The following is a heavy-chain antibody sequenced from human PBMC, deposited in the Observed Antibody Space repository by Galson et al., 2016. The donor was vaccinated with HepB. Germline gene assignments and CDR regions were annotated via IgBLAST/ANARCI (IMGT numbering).Heavy chain of an antibody. CDR2: IKSDSSDK. J-gene: IGHJ4*02. CDR3: AREDEEAFDF. Sequence: SLRLSCAASGFTFSIYSMNWVRQAPGKGLEWVSSIKSDSSDKYYADSVRGRFTISRDNAKNSLFLEMSSVRAEDTALYYCAREDEEAFDFWGQGTLVTVSS. V-gene: IGHV3-21*01. CDR1: GFTFSIYS.